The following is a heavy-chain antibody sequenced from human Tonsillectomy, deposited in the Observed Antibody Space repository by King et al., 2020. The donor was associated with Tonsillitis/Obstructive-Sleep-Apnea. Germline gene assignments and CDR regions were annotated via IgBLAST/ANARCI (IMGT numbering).Heavy chain of an antibody. CDR2: IWYDGRNK. V-gene: IGHV3-33*01. D-gene: IGHD2-2*01. Sequence: VQLVESGGGVVQPGRSLRLSCAASGFTFSSYGMHWVRQAQGKGLEGVAVIWYDGRNKYYANSVKGRFPIPGDNSKNTLYLQMNSLRAEDTAVYYCAXDXXXSLWPLWYFXYWGXGTLVPVSS. CDR1: GFTFSSYG. J-gene: IGHJ4*01. CDR3: AXDXXXSLWPLWYFXY.